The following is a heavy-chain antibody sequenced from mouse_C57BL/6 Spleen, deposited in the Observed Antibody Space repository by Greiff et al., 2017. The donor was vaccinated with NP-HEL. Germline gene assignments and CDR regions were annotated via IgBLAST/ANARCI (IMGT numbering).Heavy chain of an antibody. J-gene: IGHJ1*03. CDR3: ARNFRFITRDFDV. D-gene: IGHD1-1*01. Sequence: VQLQQSGPGLVQPSQSLSITCTVSGFSLTSYGVHWVRQSPGKGLEWLGVIWSGGSTDYNAAFISRLSISKDNSKSQVFFKMNSLQADDTAIYYCARNFRFITRDFDVWGTGTTVTVSS. CDR2: IWSGGST. V-gene: IGHV2-2*01. CDR1: GFSLTSYG.